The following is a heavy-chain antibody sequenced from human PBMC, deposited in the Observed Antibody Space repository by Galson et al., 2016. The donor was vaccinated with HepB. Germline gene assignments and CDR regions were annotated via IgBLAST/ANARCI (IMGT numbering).Heavy chain of an antibody. Sequence: QSGAEVKKPGESLKISCKGSGYSFSSYWSGWVRQMPGKGLEWMGIIPPGDSDTRYSPSFQGQVAISVDKAINHAYMQWSSLKASDSGIYYCARRPPVTGRSGHYFDSWGQGTLVTVSS. CDR3: ARRPPVTGRSGHYFDS. CDR2: IPPGDSDT. D-gene: IGHD4-11*01. CDR1: GYSFSSYW. J-gene: IGHJ4*02. V-gene: IGHV5-51*01.